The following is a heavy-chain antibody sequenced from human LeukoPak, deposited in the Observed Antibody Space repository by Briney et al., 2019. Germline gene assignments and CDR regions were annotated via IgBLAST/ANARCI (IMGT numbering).Heavy chain of an antibody. D-gene: IGHD4-17*01. CDR2: TNTGNDNT. V-gene: IGHV1-3*04. CDR3: ASVDYGDY. Sequence: GPSVKLSCMASAYTFTSYAMHWVRQAPGHRLKWMGSTNTGNDNTQHSQKFQGRVTFTRDTSANTAYVELSSLRSEDTAVYYCASVDYGDYWGQGTLVTVSS. J-gene: IGHJ4*02. CDR1: AYTFTSYA.